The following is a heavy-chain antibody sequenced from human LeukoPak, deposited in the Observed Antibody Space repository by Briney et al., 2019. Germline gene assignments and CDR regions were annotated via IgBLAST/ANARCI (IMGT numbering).Heavy chain of an antibody. D-gene: IGHD6-13*01. CDR3: ARGKPSSWYLKGIWFDP. V-gene: IGHV4-34*01. J-gene: IGHJ5*02. Sequence: PSETLSLTCAVYGGSFSGYYWSWIRQPPGKGLEWIGEISHSGSTNYNPSLKSRVTISVDTSKNQFSLKLSSVTAADTAVYYCARGKPSSWYLKGIWFDPWGQGTLVTVSS. CDR2: ISHSGST. CDR1: GGSFSGYY.